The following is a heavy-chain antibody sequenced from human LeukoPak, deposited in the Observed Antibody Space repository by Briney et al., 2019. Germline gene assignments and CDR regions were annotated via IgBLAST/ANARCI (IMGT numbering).Heavy chain of an antibody. CDR3: ATDPLAAAGTGWFDP. D-gene: IGHD6-13*01. V-gene: IGHV1-24*01. CDR1: GYTLTELS. J-gene: IGHJ5*02. CDR2: FDPEDGET. Sequence: ASVKVSCKVSGYTLTELSMHWVRQAPGKGLEWMGGFDPEDGETIYAQKFQGRVTMTEDTSTDTAYMELSSLRSEDTAVYYCATDPLAAAGTGWFDPWGQGTLVTVSS.